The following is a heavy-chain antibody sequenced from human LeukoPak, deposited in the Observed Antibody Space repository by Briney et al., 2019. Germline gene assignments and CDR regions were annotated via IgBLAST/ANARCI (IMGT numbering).Heavy chain of an antibody. Sequence: GGSLRLSCAASGFTFSSYAMSWLRQPPGKGLEWVSTINANSGTTSYAASVRGRFTISRDNSKNTLYLQVNTLRADDTATYYCAKPISGGLAVTADWFHPWGQGTLVVVSS. CDR1: GFTFSSYA. V-gene: IGHV3-23*01. J-gene: IGHJ5*01. CDR2: INANSGTT. CDR3: AKPISGGLAVTADWFHP. D-gene: IGHD6-19*01.